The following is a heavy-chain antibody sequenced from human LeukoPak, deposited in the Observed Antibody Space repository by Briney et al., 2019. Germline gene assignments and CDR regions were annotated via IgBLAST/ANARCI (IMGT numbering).Heavy chain of an antibody. CDR3: ARAIPGGYCSSTSCYPPSDAFDI. J-gene: IGHJ3*02. V-gene: IGHV4-39*01. Sequence: SETLSLTCTVSGGSISSSSYYWGWIRQPPGKGLEWIGSIYYSGSTYYNPSLKSRVTISVDTSKNQFSLKLSSVTAADTAVYYCARAIPGGYCSSTSCYPPSDAFDIWGQGTMVTVSS. CDR1: GGSISSSSYY. D-gene: IGHD2-2*01. CDR2: IYYSGST.